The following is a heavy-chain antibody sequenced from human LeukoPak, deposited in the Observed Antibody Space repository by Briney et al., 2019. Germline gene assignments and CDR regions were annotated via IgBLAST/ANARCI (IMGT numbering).Heavy chain of an antibody. D-gene: IGHD3-22*01. J-gene: IGHJ4*02. V-gene: IGHV3-23*01. Sequence: PGGSLRLSCAASGFAFSNQAMGWVRQASGKGLEWVSAISDSGGSRYYADSVKGRFTISRDNSKNTLYLQMNSLRAEDTAVYYCARKSYYGSSGYYYFDCWGLGTLVTVSS. CDR2: ISDSGGSR. CDR3: ARKSYYGSSGYYYFDC. CDR1: GFAFSNQA.